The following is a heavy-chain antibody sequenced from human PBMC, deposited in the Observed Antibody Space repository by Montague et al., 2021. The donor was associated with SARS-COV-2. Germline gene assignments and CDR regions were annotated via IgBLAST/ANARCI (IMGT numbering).Heavy chain of an antibody. D-gene: IGHD2-21*01. J-gene: IGHJ4*02. CDR2: IYYSGST. V-gene: IGHV4-39*02. Sequence: SETLSLTCTVSGGSISSSSYYWGWIRQPPGKGLEWIGSIYYSGSTYYNPSLKSRVTISVDTSKNQFSLKLSSVTAADTAVYYCVREVRGRIVVVIAIPYYYFDYWGQGTLVTVSS. CDR1: GGSISSSSYY. CDR3: VREVRGRIVVVIAIPYYYFDY.